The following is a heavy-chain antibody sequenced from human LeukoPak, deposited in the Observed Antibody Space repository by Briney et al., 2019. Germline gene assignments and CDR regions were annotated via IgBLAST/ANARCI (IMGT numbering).Heavy chain of an antibody. Sequence: GRSLRPSYPASGFTVSSYYMHSARQAPGNGLEYVSAISTGGGSQDYAKSEKGRFTISRDSSKNQLYLQMHSLRAAEMAVYYCARYCSSTRCYCDGGQGTLVTVCS. CDR2: ISTGGGSQ. CDR3: ARYCSSTRCYCD. CDR1: GFTVSSYY. V-gene: IGHV3-64*01. J-gene: IGHJ4*02. D-gene: IGHD2-2*01.